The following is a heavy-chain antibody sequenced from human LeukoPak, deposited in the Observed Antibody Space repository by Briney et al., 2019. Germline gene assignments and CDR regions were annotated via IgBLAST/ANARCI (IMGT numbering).Heavy chain of an antibody. CDR1: GGSISSNSYY. CDR2: IYYSGST. D-gene: IGHD3-3*01. V-gene: IGHV4-39*01. Sequence: PSETLSLTCTVSGGSISSNSYYWGWIRQPPGKGLEWIGYIYYSGSTYYNPSLKSRVTISVDTSKNQFSLKLSSVTAADTAVYYCARLARWGGSNAGFDIWGQGTMVTVSS. J-gene: IGHJ3*02. CDR3: ARLARWGGSNAGFDI.